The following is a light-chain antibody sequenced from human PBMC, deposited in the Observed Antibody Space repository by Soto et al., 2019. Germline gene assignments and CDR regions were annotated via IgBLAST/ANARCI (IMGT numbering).Light chain of an antibody. J-gene: IGKJ1*01. V-gene: IGKV1-5*01. CDR3: QQYTSYPWT. Sequence: DIQMTQSPSTLSASVGDRDTVTCRASQSISSWLAWYQQKPGKAPNLLIYGASSLESGVPSRFSGSGSGTEFTLTISSLHPDDFATYYCQQYTSYPWTFGQGTKVEIK. CDR2: GAS. CDR1: QSISSW.